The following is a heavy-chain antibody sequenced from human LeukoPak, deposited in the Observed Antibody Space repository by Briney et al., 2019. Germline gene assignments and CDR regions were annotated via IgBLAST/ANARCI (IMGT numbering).Heavy chain of an antibody. V-gene: IGHV3-30*18. D-gene: IGHD6-19*01. J-gene: IGHJ4*02. CDR1: GFTFSSYA. CDR2: VSYDGSNK. Sequence: GGSLRLSCAASGFTFSSYAMHWVRQAPGKGLEWVAVVSYDGSNKYYADSVKGRFTISRDNSKNTLYLQMDSLRGEDTAVYYCAKDLRTIVAVAGTLDSWGQGTRVTVSS. CDR3: AKDLRTIVAVAGTLDS.